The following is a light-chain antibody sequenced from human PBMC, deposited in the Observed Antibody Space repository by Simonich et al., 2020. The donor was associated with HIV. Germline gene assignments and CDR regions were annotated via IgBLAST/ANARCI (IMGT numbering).Light chain of an antibody. CDR2: DAS. Sequence: AIQLTQSPSSLSASVGDRVTITCRASQGISSALVWDQQKPGKAPKVLIYDASTLESGVPSRFSGSGSGTDFTLTISSLQAEDVAVYYCQQYYSTPWTFGQGTKVEIK. CDR1: QGISSA. V-gene: IGKV1-13*02. J-gene: IGKJ1*01. CDR3: QQYYSTPWT.